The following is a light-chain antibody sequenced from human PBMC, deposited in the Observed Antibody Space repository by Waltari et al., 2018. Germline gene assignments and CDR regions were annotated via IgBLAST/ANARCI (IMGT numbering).Light chain of an antibody. J-gene: IGLJ2*01. V-gene: IGLV1-40*01. CDR2: GNN. Sequence: QSVLTQPPSLSGAPGQRVTIPCTGSSSHSGAGYDVPWYPQFPETSPKLLIFGNNNRPSGVPDRFSGSKSGTSASLAITGLQAEDEAEYYCQSYDDSLGGSVIFGGGTKLTVL. CDR1: SSHSGAGYD. CDR3: QSYDDSLGGSVI.